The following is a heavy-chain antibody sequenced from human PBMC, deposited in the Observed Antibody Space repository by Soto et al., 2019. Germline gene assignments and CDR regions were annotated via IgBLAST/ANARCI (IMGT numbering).Heavy chain of an antibody. Sequence: QDTVKESGPVLVKPTETLTLTCTVSGFSLSNAGLGVSWIRQPPGKALEWLAHIFSNDEKSYSTSLKSRLTISKDTSKSQVVLTMTNMDPVDTARYYCASTYSTSWYWFDAWGQGTLVTVSS. CDR1: GFSLSNAGLG. J-gene: IGHJ5*02. D-gene: IGHD2-2*01. CDR3: ASTYSTSWYWFDA. CDR2: IFSNDEK. V-gene: IGHV2-26*04.